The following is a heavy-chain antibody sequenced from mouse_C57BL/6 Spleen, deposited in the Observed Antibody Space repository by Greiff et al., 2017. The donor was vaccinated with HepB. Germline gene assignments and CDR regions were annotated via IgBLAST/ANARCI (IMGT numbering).Heavy chain of an antibody. J-gene: IGHJ2*01. CDR1: GYAFSSYW. CDR2: IYPGDGDT. V-gene: IGHV1-80*01. CDR3: ARGGMGTSDY. Sequence: VMLVESGAELVKPGASVKISCKASGYAFSSYWMNWVKQRPGKGLEWIGQIYPGDGDTNYNGKFKGKATLTADKSSSTAYMQLSSLTSEDSAVYFCARGGMGTSDYWGQGTTLTVSS. D-gene: IGHD2-3*01.